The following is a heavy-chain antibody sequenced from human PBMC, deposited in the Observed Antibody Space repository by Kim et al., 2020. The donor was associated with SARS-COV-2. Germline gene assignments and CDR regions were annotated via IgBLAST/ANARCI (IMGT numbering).Heavy chain of an antibody. CDR3: TRLADIVLMVYAIPLDY. Sequence: VKGRFNISRDDSKSIAYLQMNSLKTEDTAVYYCTRLADIVLMVYAIPLDYWGQGTLVTVSS. D-gene: IGHD2-8*01. J-gene: IGHJ4*02. V-gene: IGHV3-49*02.